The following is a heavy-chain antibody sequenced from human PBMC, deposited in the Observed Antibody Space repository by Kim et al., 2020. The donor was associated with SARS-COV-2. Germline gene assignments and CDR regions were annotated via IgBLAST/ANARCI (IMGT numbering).Heavy chain of an antibody. D-gene: IGHD3-10*01. J-gene: IGHJ4*02. CDR3: ARGGSPGFDY. CDR2: IT. Sequence: ITYSNPSLMSRVTISVDTSKNHYSLRLNSVTDADTAVYYCARGGSPGFDYWGQGTLVTVSS. V-gene: IGHV4-30-2*04.